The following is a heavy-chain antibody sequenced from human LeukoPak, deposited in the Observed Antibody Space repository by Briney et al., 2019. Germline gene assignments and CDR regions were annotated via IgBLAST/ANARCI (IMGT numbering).Heavy chain of an antibody. Sequence: GGSLRLSCAASGFTFSSYAMNWVRQAPGKGLEWVSSISNSGGRTFYTDSVKGRFTISRDNSKNTLYLQMNSLRAEDTAVYYCARWSYYYDSSGYFTFDIWGQGTMVTVSS. J-gene: IGHJ3*02. D-gene: IGHD3-22*01. V-gene: IGHV3-23*01. CDR2: ISNSGGRT. CDR1: GFTFSSYA. CDR3: ARWSYYYDSSGYFTFDI.